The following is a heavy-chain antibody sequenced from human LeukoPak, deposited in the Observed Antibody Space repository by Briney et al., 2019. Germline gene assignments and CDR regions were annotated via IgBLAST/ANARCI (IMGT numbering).Heavy chain of an antibody. J-gene: IGHJ4*02. CDR2: IYYSGST. V-gene: IGHV4-59*01. CDR3: ARSPTYYYDSSGYSFDY. D-gene: IGHD3-22*01. CDR1: GGSISSYY. Sequence: PSETLSLTCTVSGGSISSYYWSWIRQPPGKGLEWIGYIYYSGSTNYNPSLKSRVTISVDTSKNQFSLKLSSATAADTAVYYCARSPTYYYDSSGYSFDYWGQGTLVTVSS.